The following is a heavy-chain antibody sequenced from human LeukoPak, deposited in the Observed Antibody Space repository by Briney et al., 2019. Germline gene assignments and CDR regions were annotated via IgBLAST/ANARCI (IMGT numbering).Heavy chain of an antibody. D-gene: IGHD3-9*01. CDR3: AKGHSIYDILTGYYFDY. CDR2: IYPGDSDT. J-gene: IGHJ4*02. CDR1: GYSFTSYW. V-gene: IGHV5-51*01. Sequence: GESLKISCKGSGYSFTSYWIGWVRQMPGKGLEWMGIIYPGDSDTRYSPSFQGQVTISADKSISTAYLQWSSLRAEDTAVYYCAKGHSIYDILTGYYFDYWGQGTLVTVSS.